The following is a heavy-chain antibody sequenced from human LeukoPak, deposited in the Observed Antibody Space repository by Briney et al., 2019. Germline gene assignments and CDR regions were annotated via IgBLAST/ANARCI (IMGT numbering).Heavy chain of an antibody. CDR2: IKQDGSEK. Sequence: PGGSLRLSCAASGFTFNTYTMNWVRQAPGKGLKWVANIKQDGSEKYYVDSVKGRFTISRDNAKNSLYLQMNSLRAEDTAVYYCARGSTYYDSSGQVPFDYWGQGTLVTVSS. CDR3: ARGSTYYDSSGQVPFDY. D-gene: IGHD3-22*01. CDR1: GFTFNTYT. V-gene: IGHV3-7*01. J-gene: IGHJ4*02.